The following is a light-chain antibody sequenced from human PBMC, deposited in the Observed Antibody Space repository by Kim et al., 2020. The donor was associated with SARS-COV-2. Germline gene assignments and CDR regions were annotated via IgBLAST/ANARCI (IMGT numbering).Light chain of an antibody. J-gene: IGLJ3*02. Sequence: SPGQTARITCSGDALPKQYAYWYQQKPGQAPVLVIYKDSERPAGIPERFAGSSSGTTVTLTISGGQAEDEADYYCQSADSSGTHWVFGGGTQLTVL. V-gene: IGLV3-25*03. CDR3: QSADSSGTHWV. CDR1: ALPKQY. CDR2: KDS.